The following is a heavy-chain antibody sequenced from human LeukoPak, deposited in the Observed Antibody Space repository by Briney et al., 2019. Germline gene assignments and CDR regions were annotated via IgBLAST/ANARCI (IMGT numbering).Heavy chain of an antibody. CDR2: ISGSGVSS. D-gene: IGHD3-10*01. J-gene: IGHJ4*02. V-gene: IGHV3-23*01. Sequence: GGSLRLSCAASGLTFSSHWMHWVRQAPGKGLEWVSAISGSGVSSYYADSVKGRFTISRDNSKNTLYLQMNSLRAEDTAVYYCARDMGFWGQGTLVTVSS. CDR1: GLTFSSHW. CDR3: ARDMGF.